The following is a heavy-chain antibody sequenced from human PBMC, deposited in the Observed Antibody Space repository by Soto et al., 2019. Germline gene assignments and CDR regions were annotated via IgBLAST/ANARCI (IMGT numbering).Heavy chain of an antibody. J-gene: IGHJ4*02. CDR1: GFTFSDYY. Sequence: GGSLRLSCAASGFTFSDYYMSWIRQAPGKGLEWVSYISSSGSTIYYADSVKGRFTISRDNAKNSLYLQMNSLRAEDTAVYYCARELRGKWFGADMYYFDYWGQGTLVTVSS. CDR3: ARELRGKWFGADMYYFDY. V-gene: IGHV3-11*01. D-gene: IGHD3-10*01. CDR2: ISSSGSTI.